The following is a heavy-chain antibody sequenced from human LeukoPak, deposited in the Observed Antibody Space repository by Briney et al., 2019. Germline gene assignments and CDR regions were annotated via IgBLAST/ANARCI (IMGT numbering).Heavy chain of an antibody. Sequence: ASVKVSCKASGYTFTSYDINWVRQATGQGLEWMGWMNPNSGNTGYAQKFQGRVTMTRNTSISTAYMELSSLRSEDTAVYYCARGLEANYYGSGNLPSGYWGQGTLVTVSS. V-gene: IGHV1-8*01. D-gene: IGHD3-10*01. CDR2: MNPNSGNT. J-gene: IGHJ4*02. CDR3: ARGLEANYYGSGNLPSGY. CDR1: GYTFTSYD.